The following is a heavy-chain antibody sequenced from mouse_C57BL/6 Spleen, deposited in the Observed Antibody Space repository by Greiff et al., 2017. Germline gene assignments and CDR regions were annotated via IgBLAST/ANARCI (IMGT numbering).Heavy chain of an antibody. CDR1: GFNIKDYY. CDR3: ARGGWLLPFDY. D-gene: IGHD2-3*01. Sequence: VQLKQSGAELVKPGASVKLSCTASGFNIKDYYMHWVKQRTEQGLEWIGRIDPEDGETKYAPKVQGKATITADTSSNTAYLQLSSLTSEDTAVYYCARGGWLLPFDYWGQGTTLTVSS. V-gene: IGHV14-2*01. J-gene: IGHJ2*01. CDR2: IDPEDGET.